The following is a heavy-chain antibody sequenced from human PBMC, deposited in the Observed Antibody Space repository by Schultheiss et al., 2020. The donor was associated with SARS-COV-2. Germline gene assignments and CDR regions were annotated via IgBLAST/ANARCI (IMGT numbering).Heavy chain of an antibody. CDR2: ISGSGGNT. Sequence: GGSLRLSCAASGFTFSNYAMTWVRRAPGKGLEWVSSISGSGGNTHYADSVKGRFTISRDNSKNTLHLQMNSLRAGDTAAYYCAKDRVQQLVYYFDYWGQGTLVTVSS. CDR1: GFTFSNYA. CDR3: AKDRVQQLVYYFDY. V-gene: IGHV3-23*01. J-gene: IGHJ4*02. D-gene: IGHD6-13*01.